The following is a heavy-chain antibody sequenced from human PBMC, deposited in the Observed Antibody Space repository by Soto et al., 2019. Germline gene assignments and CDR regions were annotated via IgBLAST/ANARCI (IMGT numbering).Heavy chain of an antibody. CDR1: GFTFSSYG. J-gene: IGHJ6*01. D-gene: IGHD2-8*01. CDR3: AKSTKPPYYYGMDV. Sequence: QVQLVESGGGVVQPGRSLRLSCAASGFTFSSYGMHWVRQAPGKGLEWVAVISYDGSNKYYADSVKGRFTISRDNSKNTLYLQMNSLRAEDTAVYYCAKSTKPPYYYGMDVW. CDR2: ISYDGSNK. V-gene: IGHV3-30*18.